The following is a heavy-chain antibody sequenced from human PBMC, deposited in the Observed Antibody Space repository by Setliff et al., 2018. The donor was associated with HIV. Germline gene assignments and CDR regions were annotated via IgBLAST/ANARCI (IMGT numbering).Heavy chain of an antibody. CDR3: ARSQPDAIFGVVTFDC. CDR1: GGSMSSSGPGYY. D-gene: IGHD3-3*02. Sequence: PSETLSLTCTVSGGSMSSSGPGYYWGWVRQTPGGGLEWTGSVYYRGRTYYNPSLKSRVTISVDTSKNQLSLRLTSMAAADTAMYYCARSQPDAIFGVVTFDCWGQGKMVTVPS. J-gene: IGHJ4*02. CDR2: VYYRGRT. V-gene: IGHV4-39*01.